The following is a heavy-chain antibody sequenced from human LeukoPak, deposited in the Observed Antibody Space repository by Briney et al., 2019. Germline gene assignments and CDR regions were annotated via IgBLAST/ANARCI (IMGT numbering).Heavy chain of an antibody. CDR2: IRAYNGNT. Sequence: ASVKLSCKASGYTFTSYGSSWERQAPGQGLEWMGCIRAYNGNTNYAQKLQGRVTMTTDTSTSTAYMELRSLRSDDAAVYYCASSLTIFGPIGYWGQGTLVTVSS. V-gene: IGHV1-18*01. CDR1: GYTFTSYG. D-gene: IGHD3-3*01. J-gene: IGHJ4*02. CDR3: ASSLTIFGPIGY.